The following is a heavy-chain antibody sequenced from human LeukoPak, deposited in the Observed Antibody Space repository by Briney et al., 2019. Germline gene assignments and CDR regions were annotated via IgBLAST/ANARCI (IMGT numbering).Heavy chain of an antibody. CDR3: TRDYIVGALGY. V-gene: IGHV1-69*13. J-gene: IGHJ4*02. D-gene: IGHD1-26*01. CDR1: GGTFSSHV. CDR2: RSPIFGTA. Sequence: SVKVSCKASGGTFSSHVISWVRQAPGQGLEWMGGRSPIFGTANYAQKLQGRDTITADESTGTAYMELSSLRSEDTAVYYCTRDYIVGALGYWGQGTLVTVSS.